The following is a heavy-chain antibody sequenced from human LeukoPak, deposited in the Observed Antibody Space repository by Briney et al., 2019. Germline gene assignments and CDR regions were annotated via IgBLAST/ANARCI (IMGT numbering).Heavy chain of an antibody. CDR2: IDEYGDSP. V-gene: IGHV3-74*01. CDR3: ARDRPHNWFDP. J-gene: IGHJ5*02. CDR1: GFTIRGFW. Sequence: GGSLRLSCAASGFTIRGFWMHWVRQVPGEGLVWVSRIDEYGDSPIYADSVKGRFTTSRDDATNTIYLQMNSLRVEDTGVYYCARDRPHNWFDPWGQGTLVTVSS.